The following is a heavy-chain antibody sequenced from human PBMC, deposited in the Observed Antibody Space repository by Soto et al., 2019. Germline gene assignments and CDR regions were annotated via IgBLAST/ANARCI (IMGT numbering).Heavy chain of an antibody. CDR1: GGTFSSYG. CDR3: ARGEITGTTKIPPGFDY. Sequence: QVQLVQSGAEVKKPGSSVKVSCKASGGTFSSYGISWVRQAPGQGLEWMGGIIPIFGTANYAQKFQGRVTITADASTSTAYMELSSLRSEDTAVYYCARGEITGTTKIPPGFDYWGQGTLVTVSS. D-gene: IGHD1-20*01. CDR2: IIPIFGTA. V-gene: IGHV1-69*01. J-gene: IGHJ4*02.